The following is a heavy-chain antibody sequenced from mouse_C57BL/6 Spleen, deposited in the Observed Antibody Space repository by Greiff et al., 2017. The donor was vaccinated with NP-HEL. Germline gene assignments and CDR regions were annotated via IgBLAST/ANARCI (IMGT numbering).Heavy chain of an antibody. CDR1: GYAFSSSW. J-gene: IGHJ4*01. Sequence: QVQLKQSGPELVKPGASVKISCKASGYAFSSSWMNWVKQRPGKGLEWIGRIYPGDGDTNYNGKFKGKATLTADKSSSTAYMQLSSLTSEDSAVYFCARDGYVAMDYWGQGTSVTVSS. CDR3: ARDGYVAMDY. V-gene: IGHV1-82*01. CDR2: IYPGDGDT. D-gene: IGHD2-2*01.